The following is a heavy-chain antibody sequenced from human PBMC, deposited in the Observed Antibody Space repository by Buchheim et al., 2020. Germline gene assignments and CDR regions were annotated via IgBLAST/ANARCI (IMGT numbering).Heavy chain of an antibody. CDR1: GFTFSSYA. V-gene: IGHV3-23*01. D-gene: IGHD3-3*01. CDR3: AKDDTTIFGVVIIPYYYYGMDV. CDR2: ISGSGGST. Sequence: EVQLLESGGGLVQPGGSLRLSCAASGFTFSSYAMSWVRQAPGKGLEWVSAISGSGGSTYYADSVKGRFTISRANSKNTLYLQMNSLRAEDTAVYYCAKDDTTIFGVVIIPYYYYGMDVWGQGTT. J-gene: IGHJ6*02.